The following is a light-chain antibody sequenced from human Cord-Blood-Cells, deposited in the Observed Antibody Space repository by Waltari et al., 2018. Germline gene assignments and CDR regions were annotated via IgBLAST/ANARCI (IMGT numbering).Light chain of an antibody. V-gene: IGKV3-20*01. J-gene: IGKJ2*02. Sequence: EIVLTQSPGTLSLSPGERATLSCRASQSVSSSYLAWYQQKPGQAPRLLIYGASSRATGIPDRFSGSGSGTDFTLTICRLEPEDFAVYYCQQYGSSGTFGQGTKLEIK. CDR1: QSVSSSY. CDR2: GAS. CDR3: QQYGSSGT.